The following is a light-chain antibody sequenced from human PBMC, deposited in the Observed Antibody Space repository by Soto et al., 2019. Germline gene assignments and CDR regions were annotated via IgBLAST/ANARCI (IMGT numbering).Light chain of an antibody. Sequence: QSVLTQPASVSGSPGQSITISCTGTSSDVGNYNLVSWYQQHPGKAPKLMIYEGSKRPSGVSNRFSGSKSGNTASLTVSGLQAEDEADYYCSSYAGNNKGVVFGGGTKLTVL. J-gene: IGLJ2*01. V-gene: IGLV2-14*02. CDR2: EGS. CDR3: SSYAGNNKGVV. CDR1: SSDVGNYNL.